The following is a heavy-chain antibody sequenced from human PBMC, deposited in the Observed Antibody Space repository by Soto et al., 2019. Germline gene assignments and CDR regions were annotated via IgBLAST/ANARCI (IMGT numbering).Heavy chain of an antibody. Sequence: QVQLVQSGAEVKKPGSSVKVSCKASGGTFSSHTVSWVRQAPGQGLEWIGGIIPVFGTTNYAQKFQGRVTITADESTSTTYMELSSLRSDDTAVYYCARWAGFCSSPSCYTALDYWGQGTLVTVSS. CDR1: GGTFSSHT. D-gene: IGHD2-2*02. CDR2: IIPVFGTT. CDR3: ARWAGFCSSPSCYTALDY. J-gene: IGHJ4*02. V-gene: IGHV1-69*01.